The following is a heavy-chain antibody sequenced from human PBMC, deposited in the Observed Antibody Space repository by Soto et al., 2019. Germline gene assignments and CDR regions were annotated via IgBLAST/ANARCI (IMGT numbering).Heavy chain of an antibody. CDR3: GIAVDTAMVTVIDY. V-gene: IGHV4-61*01. J-gene: IGHJ4*02. CDR1: GGSVSSGSYY. CDR2: IYYSGST. D-gene: IGHD5-18*01. Sequence: QVQLQESGPGLVKPSETLSLTCTVSGGSVSSGSYYWSWIRQPPGKGLEWIGYIYYSGSTNYNPSLQSRVTISVDTSKNQFSLKLSSVTAADTAVYYCGIAVDTAMVTVIDYWGQGTLVTVSS.